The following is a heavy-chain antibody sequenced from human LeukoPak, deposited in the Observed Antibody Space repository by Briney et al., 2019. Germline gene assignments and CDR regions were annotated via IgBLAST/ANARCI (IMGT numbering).Heavy chain of an antibody. J-gene: IGHJ5*02. CDR2: INPNSGGT. CDR1: GYTFTGYY. V-gene: IGHV1-2*02. CDR3: AREGDYDFWSGYNWFDP. Sequence: ASVKVSCKASGYTFTGYYMHWVRQAPGQGLEWMGWINPNSGGTNYAQKFQGRVTMTRDTSISTAYMELSRLRSDDTAVYYCAREGDYDFWSGYNWFDPWGQGTLVTVSS. D-gene: IGHD3-3*01.